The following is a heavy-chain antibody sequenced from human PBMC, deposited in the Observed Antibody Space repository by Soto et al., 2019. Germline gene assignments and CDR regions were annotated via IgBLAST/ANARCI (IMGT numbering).Heavy chain of an antibody. J-gene: IGHJ3*02. Sequence: ASVKVSCKASGYTFTSYGISWVRQAPGQGLEWMGWISAYNGNTNYAQKLQGRVTMTTDTSTSTAYMELRSLRSDDTAVYYCAILQYYYDSSGPSGAFDIWGQGTMVTVSS. CDR3: AILQYYYDSSGPSGAFDI. CDR1: GYTFTSYG. D-gene: IGHD3-22*01. V-gene: IGHV1-18*04. CDR2: ISAYNGNT.